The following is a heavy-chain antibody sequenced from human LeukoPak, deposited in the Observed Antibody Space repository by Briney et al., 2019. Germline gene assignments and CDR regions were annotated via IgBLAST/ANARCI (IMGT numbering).Heavy chain of an antibody. CDR1: GGSISSYY. V-gene: IGHV4-59*08. CDR2: IYDSGST. CDR3: ARHGNYYDSSGYYYYYMDV. D-gene: IGHD3-22*01. J-gene: IGHJ6*03. Sequence: SEALSLTCTVSGGSISSYYWSWIRQPPGKGLEWIGYIYDSGSTNYNPSLKSRVTISVDTSKNQFSLKLSSVTAADTAVYYCARHGNYYDSSGYYYYYMDVWGKGTTVTVSS.